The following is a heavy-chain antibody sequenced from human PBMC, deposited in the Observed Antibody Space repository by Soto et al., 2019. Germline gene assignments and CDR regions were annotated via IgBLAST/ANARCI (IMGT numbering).Heavy chain of an antibody. V-gene: IGHV3-23*01. J-gene: IGHJ4*02. D-gene: IGHD6-19*01. CDR2: ISGSGGST. Sequence: GGSLRLSCAASGFTFSSYAMSWVRQAPGKGLEWVSAISGSGGSTYYADSVKGRFTISRDNSKNTLYLQMNSLRAEDTAVYYCAKDLVAGLTPYSFDYCGQGPLVSLST. CDR1: GFTFSSYA. CDR3: AKDLVAGLTPYSFDY.